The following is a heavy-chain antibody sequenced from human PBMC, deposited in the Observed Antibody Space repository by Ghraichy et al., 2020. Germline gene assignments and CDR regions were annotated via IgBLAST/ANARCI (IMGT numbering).Heavy chain of an antibody. CDR2: IYTSGST. J-gene: IGHJ6*02. CDR1: GGSISSYY. D-gene: IGHD2-2*01. CDR3: ARSGGDYCSSTSCPSIYARNYYYGMDV. Sequence: GSLRLSCTVSGGSISSYYWSWIRQPAGKGLEWIGRIYTSGSTNYNPSLKSRVTMSVDTSKNQFSLKLSSVTAADTAVYYCARSGGDYCSSTSCPSIYARNYYYGMDVWGQGTTVTVSS. V-gene: IGHV4-4*07.